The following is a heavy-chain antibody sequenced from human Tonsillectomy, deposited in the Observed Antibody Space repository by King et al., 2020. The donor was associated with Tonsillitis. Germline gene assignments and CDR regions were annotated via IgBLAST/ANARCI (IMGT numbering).Heavy chain of an antibody. Sequence: VQLVESGGGVVQPGRSLRLSCAASGFTFSSYGMHWVRQAPGKGLEWVAVIWEDGSNKYYADSVKGRFTISRDNSKNTLYLQMNSLRAEDTAVYYCARAIRYSSSWYPNWFDPWGQGTLVTVSS. V-gene: IGHV3-33*01. D-gene: IGHD6-13*01. J-gene: IGHJ5*02. CDR3: ARAIRYSSSWYPNWFDP. CDR2: IWEDGSNK. CDR1: GFTFSSYG.